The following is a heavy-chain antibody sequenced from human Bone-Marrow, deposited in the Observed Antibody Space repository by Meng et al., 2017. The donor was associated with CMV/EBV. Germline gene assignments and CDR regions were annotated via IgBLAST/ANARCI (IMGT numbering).Heavy chain of an antibody. V-gene: IGHV1-18*01. J-gene: IGHJ4*02. CDR2: ISAYHGNT. CDR3: ARVLEAAHDY. D-gene: IGHD3-3*01. Sequence: QVTLVDSGAEVKNQGSPVTVACKAPGYTFTIYGISRVRQAPGQGLEWMGWISAYHGNTNYAQKLQGRVTMNTDTSTSTGYMELRSLRSEDTAGYYCARVLEAAHDYWGQGTLVTVSS. CDR1: GYTFTIYG.